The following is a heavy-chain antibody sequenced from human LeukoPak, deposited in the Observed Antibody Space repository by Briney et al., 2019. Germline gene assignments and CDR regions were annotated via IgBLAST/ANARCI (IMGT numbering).Heavy chain of an antibody. CDR1: GGSIGSYY. V-gene: IGHV4-59*01. J-gene: IGHJ2*01. CDR2: IYYSGST. Sequence: SETLSLTCTVSGGSIGSYYWSWIRQPPGKGLEWIGYIYYSGSTNYNPSLKSRVTISVDTSKNQFSLKLSSVTAADTAVYYCARGRRTGSTYWYFDLWGRGTLVTVSS. CDR3: ARGRRTGSTYWYFDL. D-gene: IGHD3/OR15-3a*01.